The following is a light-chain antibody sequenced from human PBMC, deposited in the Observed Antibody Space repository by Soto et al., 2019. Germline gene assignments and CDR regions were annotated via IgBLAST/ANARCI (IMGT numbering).Light chain of an antibody. V-gene: IGLV2-14*03. J-gene: IGLJ2*01. CDR2: DVS. CDR1: SSDVGGYNF. CDR3: SSYTGSNTLV. Sequence: QSALTQPASVSGSPGQSITISCTGTSSDVGGYNFVSWYQHHPGTAPILMIYDVSNRPSGVSNRFSGSKSGNTASLPISGLQPEDEADYYCSSYTGSNTLVFGGGTKLTVL.